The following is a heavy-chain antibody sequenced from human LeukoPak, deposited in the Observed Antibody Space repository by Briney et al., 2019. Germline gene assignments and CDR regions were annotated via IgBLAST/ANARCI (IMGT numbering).Heavy chain of an antibody. CDR1: GFTFINYN. V-gene: IGHV3-30*02. CDR3: AKQGSYCMDY. CDR2: IRYDGSSQ. Sequence: GGTLRLSCAASGFTFINYNIHWVRQAPGKGLEWVSFIRYDGSSQYFADSVKGRFTISRDNSQNTLYLQMNSLRPEDTAVYYCAKQGSYCMDYWGQGALVTVSS. J-gene: IGHJ4*02. D-gene: IGHD3-10*01.